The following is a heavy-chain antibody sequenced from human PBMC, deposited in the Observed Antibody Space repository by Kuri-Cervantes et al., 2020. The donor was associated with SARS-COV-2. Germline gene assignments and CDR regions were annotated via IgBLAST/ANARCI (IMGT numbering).Heavy chain of an antibody. CDR2: MNPNSGNT. Sequence: ASVKVSCKASGYTFTSYDINWVRQATGQGLEWMGWMNPNSGNTGYAQKFQGRVTITRNTSISTAYMELSSLRSEDTAVYYCARELERDGGNGFDAFDIWGQGTMVTVSS. J-gene: IGHJ3*02. V-gene: IGHV1-8*03. D-gene: IGHD4-23*01. CDR3: ARELERDGGNGFDAFDI. CDR1: GYTFTSYD.